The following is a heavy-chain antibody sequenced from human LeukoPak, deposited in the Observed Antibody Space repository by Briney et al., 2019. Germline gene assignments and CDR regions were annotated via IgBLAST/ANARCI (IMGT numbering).Heavy chain of an antibody. CDR3: AITSGGYPGIAAAGTPIFDY. J-gene: IGHJ4*02. V-gene: IGHV4-39*07. Sequence: SETLSLTCTVSGGSISSSSYYWGWIRQPPGKGLEWIGSIYYSGSTYYNPSLKSRVTISVDTSKNQFSLKLSSVTAADTAVYYCAITSGGYPGIAAAGTPIFDYWGQGTLVTVPS. D-gene: IGHD6-13*01. CDR2: IYYSGST. CDR1: GGSISSSSYY.